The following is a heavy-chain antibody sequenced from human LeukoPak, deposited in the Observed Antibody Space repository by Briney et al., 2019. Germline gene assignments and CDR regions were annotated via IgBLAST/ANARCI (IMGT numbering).Heavy chain of an antibody. V-gene: IGHV4-4*07. CDR3: ARSTRSGSYVDY. CDR2: IYTSGST. J-gene: IGHJ4*02. D-gene: IGHD1-26*01. CDR1: GGSISSYY. Sequence: SETLSLTCTVSGGSISSYYWSWIRQPAGKGLEWIGRIYTSGSTNYNPSLKSRVTMSGDTSKNQFSLKLSSVTAADTAVYYCARSTRSGSYVDYWGQGTLVTVSS.